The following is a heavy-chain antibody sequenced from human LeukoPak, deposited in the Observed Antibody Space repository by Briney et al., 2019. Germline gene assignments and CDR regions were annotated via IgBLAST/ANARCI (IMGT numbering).Heavy chain of an antibody. CDR1: GFTFSSYA. Sequence: QPGGSLRLSCAASGFTFSSYAMSWVRQAPGKGLEWVSAISGSGGSTYYADSVMGRFTISRDNSKNTLYLQMNSLRAEDTAVYYCAKAQQWRTEYFQHWGQGTLVTVSS. CDR3: AKAQQWRTEYFQH. CDR2: ISGSGGST. V-gene: IGHV3-23*01. D-gene: IGHD6-19*01. J-gene: IGHJ1*01.